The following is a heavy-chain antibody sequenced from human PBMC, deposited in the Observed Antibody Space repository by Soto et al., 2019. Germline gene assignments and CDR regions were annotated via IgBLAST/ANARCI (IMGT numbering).Heavy chain of an antibody. CDR1: GYTFTSYG. CDR2: ISAYNGNT. CDR3: ARVLRRWSYRSFLPAGY. Sequence: QVQLVQSGAEVKKPGASVKVSCKASGYTFTSYGISWVRQAPGQGLEWMGWISAYNGNTNYAQKLQGRVTMTTDTATSTAYMELRSLRSDDTAVYYCARVLRRWSYRSFLPAGYWGQGTLVTVSS. D-gene: IGHD3-16*02. V-gene: IGHV1-18*01. J-gene: IGHJ4*02.